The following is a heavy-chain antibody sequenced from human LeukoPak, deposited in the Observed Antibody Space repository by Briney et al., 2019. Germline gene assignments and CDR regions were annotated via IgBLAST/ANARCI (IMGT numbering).Heavy chain of an antibody. CDR3: ARDGLGATEDIVVVVAAAFDY. J-gene: IGHJ4*02. CDR1: GFTFRSYS. D-gene: IGHD2-15*01. Sequence: GGSLRLSCAASGFTFRSYSMNWVRQAPGKGLEWVSSISSSSSYIYYADSVKGRFTISRDNAKNSLYLQMNSLRAEDTAVYYCARDGLGATEDIVVVVAAAFDYWGQGTLVTVSS. CDR2: ISSSSSYI. V-gene: IGHV3-21*01.